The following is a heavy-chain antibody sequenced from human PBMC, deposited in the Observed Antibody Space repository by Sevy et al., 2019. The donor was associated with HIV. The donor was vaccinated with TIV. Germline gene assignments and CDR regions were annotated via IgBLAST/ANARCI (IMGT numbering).Heavy chain of an antibody. CDR2: VDYSGLT. Sequence: SETLSLTCTVSRGSMGRFFWSWIRQPPGKGPEWIGYVDYSGLTKTKPSLNSRVTISVDTSKNQFSLNLRSATAADTAVYYCARHGGVILASAYFQYWSPGTLVTVS. J-gene: IGHJ1*01. CDR1: RGSMGRFF. D-gene: IGHD2-2*01. CDR3: ARHGGVILASAYFQY. V-gene: IGHV4-59*08.